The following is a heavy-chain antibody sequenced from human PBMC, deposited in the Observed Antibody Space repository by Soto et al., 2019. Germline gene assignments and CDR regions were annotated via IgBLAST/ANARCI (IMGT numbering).Heavy chain of an antibody. Sequence: GGSLRLSCAASGFTFDEYAMHWVRQAPGKGLEWVSGIGWNSGSIGYADSVKGRFTISRDNAKNSLYLQMNSLRTEDTAFYYCAKAYCSSTSCTIDYWGQGTLVTVSS. J-gene: IGHJ4*02. CDR1: GFTFDEYA. D-gene: IGHD2-2*01. CDR3: AKAYCSSTSCTIDY. V-gene: IGHV3-9*01. CDR2: IGWNSGSI.